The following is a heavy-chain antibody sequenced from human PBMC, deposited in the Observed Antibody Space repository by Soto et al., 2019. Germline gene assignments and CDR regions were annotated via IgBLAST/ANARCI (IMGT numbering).Heavy chain of an antibody. Sequence: QVQLVQSGPEVKKPGASVKVSCKASGDTFASYGINWVRQAPGQGLEWMGWISVNSGNTNYAQNFQGRVTMTTDTSTTSIFMVLMRLRSDDTDVYYCEGGIGGGQGFDYWGQGTLVTVSS. CDR3: EGGIGGGQGFDY. D-gene: IGHD2-21*01. CDR1: GDTFASYG. CDR2: ISVNSGNT. V-gene: IGHV1-18*01. J-gene: IGHJ4*02.